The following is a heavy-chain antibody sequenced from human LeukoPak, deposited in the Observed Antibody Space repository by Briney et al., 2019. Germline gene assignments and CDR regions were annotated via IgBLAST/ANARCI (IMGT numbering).Heavy chain of an antibody. J-gene: IGHJ5*02. D-gene: IGHD4-17*01. V-gene: IGHV3-11*04. CDR2: ISSSGSTI. CDR1: RFTFSDYY. Sequence: GGSLRLSCAASRFTFSDYYMSWIRQAPGKGLEWVSYISSSGSTIYYADSVKGRFTISRDNAKNSLYLQMNSLRAEDTAVYYCARHGERDDYGDYGGNWFDPWGQGTLVTVSS. CDR3: ARHGERDDYGDYGGNWFDP.